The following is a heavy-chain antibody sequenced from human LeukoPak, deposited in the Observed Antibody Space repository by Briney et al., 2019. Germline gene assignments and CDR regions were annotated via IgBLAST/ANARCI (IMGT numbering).Heavy chain of an antibody. CDR3: AKGVEVGDFWSGPRTFDY. CDR2: ISGSGGST. J-gene: IGHJ4*02. V-gene: IGHV3-23*01. D-gene: IGHD3-3*01. CDR1: GFTFSSYA. Sequence: GGSLRLSCAASGFTFSSYAMSWVRQAPGKGLEWVSAISGSGGSTYYADSVKGRFTISRDNSKNTLYLQMNSLRAEDTAVYYCAKGVEVGDFWSGPRTFDYWGQGTLVTVSS.